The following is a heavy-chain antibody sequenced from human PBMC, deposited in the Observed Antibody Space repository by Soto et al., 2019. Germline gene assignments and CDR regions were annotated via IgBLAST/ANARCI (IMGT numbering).Heavy chain of an antibody. CDR1: GFTFSSYG. J-gene: IGHJ6*03. CDR3: AIGYGSSSWYDWHYYYMDV. Sequence: GGSLRLSCAASGFTFSSYGMHWVRQAPGKGLEWVAVISYDGSNKYYADSVKGRFTISRDNSKNTLYLQMNSLRAEDTAVYYCAIGYGSSSWYDWHYYYMDVWGKGTTVTVAS. V-gene: IGHV3-30*03. D-gene: IGHD6-13*01. CDR2: ISYDGSNK.